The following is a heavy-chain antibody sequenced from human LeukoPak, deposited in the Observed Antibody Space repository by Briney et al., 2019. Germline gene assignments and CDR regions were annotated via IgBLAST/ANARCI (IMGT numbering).Heavy chain of an antibody. CDR3: AHNPRGFEDY. J-gene: IGHJ4*02. CDR2: INPSGGST. Sequence: ASVKVSCKASGYTFTSYYMHWVRQAPGQGLEWMGIINPSGGSTSYAQKFQGRVTITADKSTSTAYMELSSLRSEDTAVYYCAHNPRGFEDYWGQGTLVTVSS. V-gene: IGHV1-46*01. CDR1: GYTFTSYY. D-gene: IGHD1-14*01.